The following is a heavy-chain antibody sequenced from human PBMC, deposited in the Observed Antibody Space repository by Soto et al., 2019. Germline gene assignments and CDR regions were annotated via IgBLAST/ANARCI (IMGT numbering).Heavy chain of an antibody. CDR3: ARGRPDYDYIWGSYRPKRFDY. Sequence: SETLSLTCAVYGGSFSGYYWSWIRQPPGKGLEWIGEINHSGSTNYNPSLKSPVTISVDTSKNQFSLKLSSVTAADTAVDYCARGRPDYDYIWGSYRPKRFDYWGQGTLVTVSS. V-gene: IGHV4-34*01. CDR1: GGSFSGYY. J-gene: IGHJ4*02. D-gene: IGHD3-16*02. CDR2: INHSGST.